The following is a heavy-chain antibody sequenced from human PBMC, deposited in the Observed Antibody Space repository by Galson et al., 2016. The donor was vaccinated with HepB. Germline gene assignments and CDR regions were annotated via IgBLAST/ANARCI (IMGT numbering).Heavy chain of an antibody. V-gene: IGHV5-51*01. CDR1: GYSFTDYW. CDR2: IYPRDSES. Sequence: QSGAEVKKPGESLKISCKASGYSFTDYWIAWVRQMPGKGLEWMGRIYPRDSESRYSPFSEGQVTISADKSLSIAYLQWSSLRASDTAMYYCARQTAEGSFDYWGQGTLVTVSS. J-gene: IGHJ4*02. D-gene: IGHD2-21*02. CDR3: ARQTAEGSFDY.